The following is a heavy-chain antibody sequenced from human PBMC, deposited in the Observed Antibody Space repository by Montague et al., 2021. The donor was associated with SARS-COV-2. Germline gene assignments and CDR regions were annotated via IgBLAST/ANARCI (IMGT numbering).Heavy chain of an antibody. CDR3: ARVDRCGSVDA. V-gene: IGHV4-59*08. D-gene: IGHD5-12*01. J-gene: IGHJ5*02. CDR2: ISYRGST. Sequence: SETLSLTCTVSGGSINNSFWSWIRQPPGKGLEWIGYISYRGSTNYNPSLQTRVTISVDTARNQFSLKLSSVTAADTALYYCARVDRCGSVDAWGQGILVIVSS. CDR1: GGSINNSF.